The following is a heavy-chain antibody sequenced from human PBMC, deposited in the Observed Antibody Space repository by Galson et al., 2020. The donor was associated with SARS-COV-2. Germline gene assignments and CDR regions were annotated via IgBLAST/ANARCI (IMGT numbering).Heavy chain of an antibody. CDR3: ANRSITMLRGGFDP. CDR2: IYWDDDK. V-gene: IGHV2-5*02. J-gene: IGHJ5*02. CDR1: GFSLSTTGVG. D-gene: IGHD3-10*01. Sequence: KMSGPTLVKPTQTLTLTCTFSGFSLSTTGVGVGWIRQPPGKALAWLALIYWDDDKRYSPSLKSRLTITKDTSKNQVVLTLTNMDPVDTATYYCANRSITMLRGGFDPWGQGTLVTVSS.